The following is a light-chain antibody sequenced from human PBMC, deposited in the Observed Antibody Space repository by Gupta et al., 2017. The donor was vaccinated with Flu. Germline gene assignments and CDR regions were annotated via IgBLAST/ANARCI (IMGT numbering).Light chain of an antibody. J-gene: IGLJ2*01. CDR2: DVS. CDR3: CSYAGSYTYVV. CDR1: SSDVGGYNY. V-gene: IGLV2-11*01. Sequence: QSAPTPPCSVSGPPGQSVPISCTGTSSDVGGYNYVSWYQQHPGKAPKLMIYDVSKRPSGVPDRFSGSKSGNTASLTISGLQAEDEADYYCCSYAGSYTYVVFGGGTKLTVL.